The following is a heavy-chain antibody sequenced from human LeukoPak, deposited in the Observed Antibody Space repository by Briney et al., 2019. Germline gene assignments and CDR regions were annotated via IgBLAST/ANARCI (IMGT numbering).Heavy chain of an antibody. Sequence: SETLSLTCTVSGGSIGSGGYYWSWIRQHPGKGLEWIGYIYYSGSTYYNPSLKSRVTISVDTSKNQFSLKLSSVTAADTAVYYCARDVADTAMVRPYGMDVWGQGTTVTVSS. CDR2: IYYSGST. V-gene: IGHV4-31*03. CDR3: ARDVADTAMVRPYGMDV. CDR1: GGSIGSGGYY. D-gene: IGHD5-18*01. J-gene: IGHJ6*02.